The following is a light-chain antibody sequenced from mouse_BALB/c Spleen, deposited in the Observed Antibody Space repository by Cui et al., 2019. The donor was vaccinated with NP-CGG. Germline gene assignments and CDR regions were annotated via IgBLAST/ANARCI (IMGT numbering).Light chain of an antibody. CDR3: ALWYSNHWV. J-gene: IGLJ1*01. Sequence: QAFVTQESALTTSPGETVTLTCRSSTGAVTTSNYANWVQEKPDHLFTGLIGGTNNRAPGSPARFSGSLIGDKAVLTITGAQTEDEAIYFCALWYSNHWVFGGGTKLTVL. CDR2: GTN. CDR1: TGAVTTSNY. V-gene: IGLV1*01.